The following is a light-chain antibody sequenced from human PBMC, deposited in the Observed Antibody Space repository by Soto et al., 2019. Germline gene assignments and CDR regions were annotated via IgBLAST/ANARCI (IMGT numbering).Light chain of an antibody. Sequence: EIVLTQSPATLSLSPGERATLSCRASQSVSSYLAWYQQKPGQAPRLLIYDASNRATGIPARFSGSGSGTDFNLTIRCLEPEDFAVYYCQQRSNWPPYTFGQGTKLEIK. J-gene: IGKJ2*01. CDR2: DAS. V-gene: IGKV3-11*01. CDR1: QSVSSY. CDR3: QQRSNWPPYT.